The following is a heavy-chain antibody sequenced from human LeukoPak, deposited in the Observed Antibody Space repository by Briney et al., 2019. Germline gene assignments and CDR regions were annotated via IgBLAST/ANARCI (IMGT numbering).Heavy chain of an antibody. CDR1: GFTFSSYG. Sequence: GGSLRLSCAASGFTFSSYGMHWVRQAPGKGLEWVAFIRYDGSNKYYADSVKGRFTISRDNSKNTLYLQMNSLRAEDTAVYYCAKGYSSSWLPNWFDPWGQGTLVTVSS. J-gene: IGHJ5*02. CDR3: AKGYSSSWLPNWFDP. V-gene: IGHV3-30*02. D-gene: IGHD6-13*01. CDR2: IRYDGSNK.